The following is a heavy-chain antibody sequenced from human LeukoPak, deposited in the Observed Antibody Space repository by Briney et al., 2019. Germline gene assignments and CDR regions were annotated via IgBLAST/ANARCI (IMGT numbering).Heavy chain of an antibody. CDR2: INHSGST. CDR3: ARASGIAARRGYNWFDP. CDR1: GGSISSSSYY. D-gene: IGHD6-6*01. V-gene: IGHV4-39*07. J-gene: IGHJ5*02. Sequence: SETLSLTCTVSGGSISSSSYYWGWIRQPPGKGLEWIGEINHSGSTNYNPSLKSRVTISVDTSKNQFSLKLSSVTAADTAVYYCARASGIAARRGYNWFDPWGQGTLVTVSS.